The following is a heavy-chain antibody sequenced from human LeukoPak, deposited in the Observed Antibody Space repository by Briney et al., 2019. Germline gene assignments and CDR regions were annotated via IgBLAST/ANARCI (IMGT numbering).Heavy chain of an antibody. CDR3: ARARRDCSGGSCYSYYFDF. D-gene: IGHD2-15*01. CDR1: GFTFSDYY. Sequence: PGGSLRLSCAASGFTFSDYYMSWIRQAPGKGLEWVSYISSSTSTIYYADSVKGRFTISRDNAKNSLCLQMNSLRAEDTAVYYCARARRDCSGGSCYSYYFDFWGQGTLVTVSS. V-gene: IGHV3-11*04. J-gene: IGHJ4*02. CDR2: ISSSTSTI.